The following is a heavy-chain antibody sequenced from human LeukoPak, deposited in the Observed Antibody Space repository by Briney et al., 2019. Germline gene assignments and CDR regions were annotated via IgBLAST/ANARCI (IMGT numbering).Heavy chain of an antibody. CDR2: IKGDESKK. V-gene: IGHV3-7*01. Sequence: HTGGSLRLSCAASGFTFSGYWMTWVRQAPGKGLEWVANIKGDESKKYYVDSVKGRFTISRDNAKNSSYLQMNSLRAEDTAVYYCARDSNPRGGYDAFDFWGQGTLVTVSS. CDR1: GFTFSGYW. CDR3: ARDSNPRGGYDAFDF. D-gene: IGHD3-10*01. J-gene: IGHJ3*01.